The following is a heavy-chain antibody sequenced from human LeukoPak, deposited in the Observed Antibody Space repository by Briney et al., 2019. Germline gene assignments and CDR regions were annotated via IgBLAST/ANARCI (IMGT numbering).Heavy chain of an antibody. V-gene: IGHV3-66*01. J-gene: IGHJ2*01. CDR1: GFTVSSNY. CDR3: ARDGSSSWFYWYFDL. Sequence: GGSLRLSCAASGFTVSSNYMSWVRQAPGKGLEWVSVIYSGGDTYYADSVKGRFTISRDNSKNTLYLQMNSLRAEDTAVYYCARDGSSSWFYWYFDLWGRGTLVTVSS. CDR2: IYSGGDT. D-gene: IGHD6-13*01.